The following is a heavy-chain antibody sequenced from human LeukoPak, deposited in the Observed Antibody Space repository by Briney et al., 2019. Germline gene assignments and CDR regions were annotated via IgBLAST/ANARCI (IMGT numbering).Heavy chain of an antibody. J-gene: IGHJ4*02. CDR2: INPNSGGT. CDR1: GYTFTGYY. CDR3: ASSQYSSGYRHFDY. V-gene: IGHV1-2*02. D-gene: IGHD3-22*01. Sequence: APVKVSCKASGYTFTGYYMHWVRQAPGQGLEWMGWINPNSGGTNYAQKFQGRVTMTRDTSISTAYLQWSSLKASDTAMYYCASSQYSSGYRHFDYWGQGTLVTVSS.